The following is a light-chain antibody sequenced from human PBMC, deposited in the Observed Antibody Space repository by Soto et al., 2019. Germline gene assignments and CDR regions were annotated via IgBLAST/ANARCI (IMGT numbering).Light chain of an antibody. Sequence: DIQMTQTPSSVSAFVGDRVTITCRASQDINTYLAWYQQKPGKAPKLLIYVASSLESGVPTRFSSSGSGTEFTLTISSLQPDDFATYYCQHYNSYSEAVGQGTKVDIK. CDR2: VAS. V-gene: IGKV1-5*01. CDR1: QDINTY. J-gene: IGKJ1*01. CDR3: QHYNSYSEA.